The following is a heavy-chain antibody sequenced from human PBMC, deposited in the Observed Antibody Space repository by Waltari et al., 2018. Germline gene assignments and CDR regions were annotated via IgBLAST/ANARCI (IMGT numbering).Heavy chain of an antibody. D-gene: IGHD3-3*01. CDR1: GSRFDTFW. V-gene: IGHV5-51*01. J-gene: IGHJ6*02. CDR3: ARQSTRYYDLWTHPMYYYYGMDV. Sequence: EVQLVQSGAEVKKPGESLKISCEGLGSRFDTFWIGWVRQVPGKGLEWMGIIYPEDSYTRYSSSFQGQVTMSVDKFTSTVYLQWSSLKASDTATYYCARQSTRYYDLWTHPMYYYYGMDVWGQGTTVTVSS. CDR2: IYPEDSYT.